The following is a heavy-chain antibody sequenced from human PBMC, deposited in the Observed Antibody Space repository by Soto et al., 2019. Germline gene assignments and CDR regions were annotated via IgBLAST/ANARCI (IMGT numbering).Heavy chain of an antibody. V-gene: IGHV1-69*13. CDR2: IIPIFGTA. CDR1: GGTFSSYA. Sequence: SVKVSCKASGGTFSSYAISWVRQAPGQGLEWMGGIIPIFGTANYAQKFQGRVTITADESTSTAYMELSSLRSEDTAVYYCARGPGIADYYYYYGMDVWGQGTTVTAP. J-gene: IGHJ6*02. CDR3: ARGPGIADYYYYYGMDV. D-gene: IGHD6-13*01.